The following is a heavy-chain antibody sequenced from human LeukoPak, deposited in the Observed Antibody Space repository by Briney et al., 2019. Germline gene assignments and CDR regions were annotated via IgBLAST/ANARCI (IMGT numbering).Heavy chain of an antibody. Sequence: GSLRLSCSVSGFTFSSYAMSWVRQAPGKGLEWVSAISGSGGSTYYADSVKGRFTISRDNSKNTLYLQMNSLRAEDTAVYYCAKDKRWEPRTVGYFDYWGQGTLVTVSS. CDR2: ISGSGGST. CDR1: GFTFSSYA. V-gene: IGHV3-23*01. D-gene: IGHD1-26*01. J-gene: IGHJ4*02. CDR3: AKDKRWEPRTVGYFDY.